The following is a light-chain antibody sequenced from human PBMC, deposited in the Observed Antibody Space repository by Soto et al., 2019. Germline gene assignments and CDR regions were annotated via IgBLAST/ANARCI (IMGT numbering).Light chain of an antibody. V-gene: IGLV1-47*02. CDR3: AAWDDSLSGSYV. Sequence: QSVLTQPPSASGTPGQRVTISCSGSSSHIGSNYVYWYQQLPGTAHKLLIYSNNQRPSGVPDRFSGSKSGTSASLAISGLRSEDEADYYCAAWDDSLSGSYVFGTGTKCTVL. J-gene: IGLJ1*01. CDR1: SSHIGSNY. CDR2: SNN.